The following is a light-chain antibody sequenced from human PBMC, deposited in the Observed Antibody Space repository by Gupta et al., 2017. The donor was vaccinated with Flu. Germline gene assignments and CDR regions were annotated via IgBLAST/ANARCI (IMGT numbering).Light chain of an antibody. CDR2: AVS. CDR1: SSDVGGYNY. CDR3: CSYAGSYAV. V-gene: IGLV2-11*01. Sequence: GTSSDVGGYNYVSWYQQHPRKAPKLMIYAVSQRPSGVHDRFSASKSGNTASLTISGLQAEDEADYYCCSYAGSYAVFGGGTKLTVL. J-gene: IGLJ3*02.